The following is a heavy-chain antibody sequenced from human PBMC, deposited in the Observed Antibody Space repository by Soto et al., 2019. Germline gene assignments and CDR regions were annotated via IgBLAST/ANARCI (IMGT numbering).Heavy chain of an antibody. V-gene: IGHV3-30*03. CDR1: GFTFSSYG. CDR3: AAPELWFGDK. Sequence: VQLVESGGGVVQPGRSLRLSCAASGFTFSSYGMNWVRQAPGKGLEWVAVISYDGSNKYYEDSVKGRFTISRDNSKNPLYLQMNSLRAEDPAVYYCAAPELWFGDKWGQGTLVTVSS. CDR2: ISYDGSNK. D-gene: IGHD3-10*01. J-gene: IGHJ4*02.